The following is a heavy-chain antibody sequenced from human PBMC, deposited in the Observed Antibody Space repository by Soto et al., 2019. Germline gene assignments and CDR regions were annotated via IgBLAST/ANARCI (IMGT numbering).Heavy chain of an antibody. CDR1: GFTFSSYG. J-gene: IGHJ3*02. V-gene: IGHV3-33*08. Sequence: GESLKISCAASGFTFSSYGMHWVRQAPGKGLEWVAVIWYDGSNKYYADSVKGRFTISRDNSKNTLYLQMNSLRAEDTAVYYCARGLGRGSTAFDIWGQGTMVTVSS. CDR2: IWYDGSNK. D-gene: IGHD1-26*01. CDR3: ARGLGRGSTAFDI.